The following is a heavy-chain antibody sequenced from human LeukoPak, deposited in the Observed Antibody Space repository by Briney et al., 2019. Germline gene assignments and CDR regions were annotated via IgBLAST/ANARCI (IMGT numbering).Heavy chain of an antibody. J-gene: IGHJ4*02. V-gene: IGHV1-24*01. CDR3: ATVAPANYDILTGSYYFDY. CDR2: FDPEDGET. D-gene: IGHD3-9*01. CDR1: GYTLTELS. Sequence: ASVKVSCKASGYTLTELSMHWVRQAPGKGLEWMGGFDPEDGETIYAQKFQGRVTMTEDTSTDTAYMELSSLRSEDTAVYYCATVAPANYDILTGSYYFDYWGQGTLVTVSS.